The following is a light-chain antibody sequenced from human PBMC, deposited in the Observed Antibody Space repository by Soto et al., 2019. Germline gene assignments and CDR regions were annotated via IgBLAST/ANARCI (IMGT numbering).Light chain of an antibody. J-gene: IGKJ1*01. Sequence: DIVMTQSPDSLAVSLGERATINCKSSQSVLYSSNNKNYLAWYQQKPGQPPKLLIYWASTRESGVPDRFSGSGYGTDFTLTISSRQAEDVAVYYCQQYYSTPVTFGQGNKVEIK. V-gene: IGKV4-1*01. CDR3: QQYYSTPVT. CDR1: QSVLYSSNNKNY. CDR2: WAS.